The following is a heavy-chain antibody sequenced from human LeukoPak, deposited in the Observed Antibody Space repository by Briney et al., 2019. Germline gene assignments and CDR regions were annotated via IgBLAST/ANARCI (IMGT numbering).Heavy chain of an antibody. D-gene: IGHD3-9*01. CDR1: GYSISSGYY. V-gene: IGHV4-38-2*02. Sequence: PSETLSLTCTVSGYSISSGYYWGWIRQPPGKGLEWIGSIYHSGSTYYNPSLKSRVTISVDTSKNQFSLNLSSVTAADTAVYYCARDDYDILTDSFRSHVWGKGTTVTVSS. CDR2: IYHSGST. CDR3: ARDDYDILTDSFRSHV. J-gene: IGHJ6*04.